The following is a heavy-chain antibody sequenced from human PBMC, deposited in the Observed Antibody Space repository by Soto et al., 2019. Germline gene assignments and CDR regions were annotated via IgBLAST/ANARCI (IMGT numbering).Heavy chain of an antibody. V-gene: IGHV5-51*01. D-gene: IGHD2-15*01. CDR1: GYSFTSYW. J-gene: IGHJ6*02. Sequence: GESLKISCKGSGYSFTSYWIGWVRQMPGKGLEWMGIIYPGDSDTRYSPSFQGQVTISADKSISTAYLQWSSLKASDTAMYYCARHLMDCSGGSCYFMDYYYGMDVWGQGTTVTVS. CDR2: IYPGDSDT. CDR3: ARHLMDCSGGSCYFMDYYYGMDV.